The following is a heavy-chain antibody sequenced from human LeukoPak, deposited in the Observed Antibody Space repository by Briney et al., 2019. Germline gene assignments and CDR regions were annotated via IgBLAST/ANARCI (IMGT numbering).Heavy chain of an antibody. Sequence: PGGSLRLSCAASGFTFDDYGMSWVRQAPGKGLEWVSGINWNGGSTGYADSVKGRFTISRDNAKNSLYLQMNSLRAEDTAVYYCAKATGVRFLEWLSSFDYWGQGTLVTVSS. CDR3: AKATGVRFLEWLSSFDY. CDR2: INWNGGST. D-gene: IGHD3-3*01. V-gene: IGHV3-20*04. CDR1: GFTFDDYG. J-gene: IGHJ4*02.